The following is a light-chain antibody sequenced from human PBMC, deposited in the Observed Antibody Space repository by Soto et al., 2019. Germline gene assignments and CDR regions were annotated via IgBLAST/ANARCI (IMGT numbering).Light chain of an antibody. CDR3: QQYGSSPYT. J-gene: IGKJ2*01. CDR2: DAS. V-gene: IGKV3-20*01. Sequence: EIVLTQSPGTLSLSPGERATLSCRASESVSSSYLAWYQQKPGQAPRLLIYDASSRATGIPDRFSGSGSGTDFTLTISRLEPEAFAVYDCQQYGSSPYTFGQGTKLEIK. CDR1: ESVSSSY.